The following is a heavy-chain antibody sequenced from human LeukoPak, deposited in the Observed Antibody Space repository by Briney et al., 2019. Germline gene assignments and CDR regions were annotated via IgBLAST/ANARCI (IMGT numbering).Heavy chain of an antibody. V-gene: IGHV3-74*01. CDR2: INSYGSST. J-gene: IGHJ4*02. D-gene: IGHD3-22*01. CDR3: ARDKEDSSGFPLGY. Sequence: GGSLRLSCAASGFTFSSYWMHWVRQAPGKGLVWVSRINSYGSSTSYADSVKGRFTISRDNAKNTLYLQMNSLRAEDTAVYYCARDKEDSSGFPLGYWGQGTLVTVSS. CDR1: GFTFSSYW.